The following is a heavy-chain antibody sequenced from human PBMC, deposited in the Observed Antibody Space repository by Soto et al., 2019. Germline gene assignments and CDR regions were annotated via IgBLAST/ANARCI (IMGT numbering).Heavy chain of an antibody. D-gene: IGHD1-26*01. J-gene: IGHJ3*02. CDR2: IWYDGSNK. Sequence: PGGSLRLSCAASGFTFSSYGMHWVRQAPGKGLEWVAVIWYDGSNKYYADSVKGRFTISRDNSKNTLYLQMNSLRAEDAAVYYCARGGELPDAFDIWGQGTMVTVSS. CDR1: GFTFSSYG. V-gene: IGHV3-33*01. CDR3: ARGGELPDAFDI.